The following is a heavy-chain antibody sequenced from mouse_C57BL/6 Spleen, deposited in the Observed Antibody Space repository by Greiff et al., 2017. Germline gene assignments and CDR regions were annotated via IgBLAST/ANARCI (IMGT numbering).Heavy chain of an antibody. CDR1: GYTFTDYN. D-gene: IGHD3-1*01. J-gene: IGHJ3*01. V-gene: IGHV1-22*01. CDR3: AGGYGWFAY. Sequence: EVKLQESGPELVKPGASVKMSCKASGYTFTDYNMHWVKQSHGKSLEWIGYINPNNGGTSYNQKFKGKATLTVNKSSSTAYMELRSLTSEDSAVYYCAGGYGWFAYWGQGTLVTVSA. CDR2: INPNNGGT.